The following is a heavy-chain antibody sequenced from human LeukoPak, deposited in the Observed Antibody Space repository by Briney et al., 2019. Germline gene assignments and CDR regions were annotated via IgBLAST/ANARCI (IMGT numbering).Heavy chain of an antibody. Sequence: ASVKVSCRSSGYTFTGTYMHWVRQAPGQGLEWMGWINPNSGDTNYAQKFQGRVTMTRDKSISTAYMELGRLRSDDTAVYYCARGPYYYDSSGYSSWDYWGQGTLVTVSS. CDR3: ARGPYYYDSSGYSSWDY. CDR2: INPNSGDT. V-gene: IGHV1-2*02. J-gene: IGHJ4*02. D-gene: IGHD3-22*01. CDR1: GYTFTGTY.